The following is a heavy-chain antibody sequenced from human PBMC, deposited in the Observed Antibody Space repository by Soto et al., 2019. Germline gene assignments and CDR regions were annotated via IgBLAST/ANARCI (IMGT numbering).Heavy chain of an antibody. Sequence: QVQLVQSGAEVKKPGASVKVSCKASGYTFTSYAMHWVRLARGQRLEWMGWINAGNGNTKYSEKFQGRVTSTRDTTANTAYMELSSVRAEDTAVYYCARGPRGPDGPGNYWGQATLVTVSS. CDR3: ARGPRGPDGPGNY. J-gene: IGHJ4*02. V-gene: IGHV1-3*01. CDR1: GYTFTSYA. CDR2: INAGNGNT. D-gene: IGHD5-12*01.